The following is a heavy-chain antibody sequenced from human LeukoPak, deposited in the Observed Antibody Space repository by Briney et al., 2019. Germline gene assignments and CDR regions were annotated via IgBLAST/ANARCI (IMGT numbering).Heavy chain of an antibody. J-gene: IGHJ4*02. V-gene: IGHV3-7*01. Sequence: GGSLRLSCVGSGFTFNTYWMTWVRQAPGKGLEWVANIREDGSEIYYLDSVKGRFTIFRDNAKNSLSLQMNGLRAEDTAVYYCARHWAHLDYWGQGTLVTVSS. CDR3: ARHWAHLDY. D-gene: IGHD7-27*01. CDR1: GFTFNTYW. CDR2: IREDGSEI.